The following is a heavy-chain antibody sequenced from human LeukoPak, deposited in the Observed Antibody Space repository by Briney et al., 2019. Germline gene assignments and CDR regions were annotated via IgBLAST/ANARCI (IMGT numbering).Heavy chain of an antibody. CDR1: GGSISSHY. D-gene: IGHD3-9*01. V-gene: IGHV4-59*11. CDR2: IYYSGST. Sequence: SETLSLSCTVSGGSISSHYWSWIRQPPGKGLEWIGYIYYSGSTNYNPSLKSRVTISVDTSKNQFSLKLSSVTAADTAVYYCAREDILTREFDYWGQGTLVTVSS. J-gene: IGHJ4*02. CDR3: AREDILTREFDY.